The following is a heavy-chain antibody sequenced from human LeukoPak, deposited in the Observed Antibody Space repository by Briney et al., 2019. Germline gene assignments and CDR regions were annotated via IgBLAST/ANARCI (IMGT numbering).Heavy chain of an antibody. Sequence: GGSLRLSCAASGFTFSNAWMSWVRQAPGKGLEWVGRIKSKTDGGTTDYAAPVKGRFTISRDDSKNTLYLQMNSLETEDTAVYYCTTEQLGRRVDYWGQGTLVTVSS. CDR2: IKSKTDGGTT. CDR1: GFTFSNAW. D-gene: IGHD6-6*01. V-gene: IGHV3-15*01. CDR3: TTEQLGRRVDY. J-gene: IGHJ4*02.